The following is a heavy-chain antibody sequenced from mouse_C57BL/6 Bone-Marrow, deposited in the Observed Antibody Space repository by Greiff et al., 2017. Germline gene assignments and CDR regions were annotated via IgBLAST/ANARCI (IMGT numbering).Heavy chain of an antibody. J-gene: IGHJ3*01. V-gene: IGHV1-69*01. CDR1: GYTFTSYW. CDR2: IDPSDSYT. Sequence: VQLQQPGAELVMPGASVKLSCKASGYTFTSYWMHWVKQRPGQGLEWIGEIDPSDSYTNYNQKFKGKSTLTVDKSSSTAYMQLSSLTSEDSAVXYCARSFSFAYWGQGTLVTVSA. CDR3: ARSFSFAY.